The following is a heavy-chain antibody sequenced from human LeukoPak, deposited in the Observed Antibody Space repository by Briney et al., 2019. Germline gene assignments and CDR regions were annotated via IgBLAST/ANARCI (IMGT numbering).Heavy chain of an antibody. CDR1: SGSISSSSYY. D-gene: IGHD3-3*01. CDR2: IYYSGST. J-gene: IGHJ4*02. Sequence: SETLSLTCTVSSGSISSSSYYWGWIRQPPGKGLEWIGSIYYSGSTYYKPSLKSRVTISVGTSKNQFSLKLSSVTAADTAVYYCARCGYYDFWSGYNPATFDYWGQGTLVTVSS. V-gene: IGHV4-39*01. CDR3: ARCGYYDFWSGYNPATFDY.